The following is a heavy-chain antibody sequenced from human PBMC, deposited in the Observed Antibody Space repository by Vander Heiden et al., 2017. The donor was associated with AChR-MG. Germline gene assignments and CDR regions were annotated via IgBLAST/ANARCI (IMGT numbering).Heavy chain of an antibody. CDR2: IYYSGST. J-gene: IGHJ6*02. Sequence: QLQLQESGPGLVKPSETLSLTCTVSGGSISSSSYYWGWIRQPPGKGLEWIGSIYYSGSTYYNPSLKSRVTISVDTSKNQFSLKLSSVTAADTAVYYCARDREEPTSYYGMDVWGQGTTVTVSS. D-gene: IGHD1-26*01. V-gene: IGHV4-39*01. CDR3: ARDREEPTSYYGMDV. CDR1: GGSISSSSYY.